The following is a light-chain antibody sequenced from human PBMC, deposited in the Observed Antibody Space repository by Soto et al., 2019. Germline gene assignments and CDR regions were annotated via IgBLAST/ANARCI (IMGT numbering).Light chain of an antibody. CDR3: HQRYNWPRVT. Sequence: EIVLTQSPATLSLSSGERATLSCRASQSVSSYLAWYQQKPGQAPRLLIYGASSRATGIPDRFSGSGSGTDFTLTITSLEPEDFAVYFCHQRYNWPRVTFGQGTRLEIK. CDR1: QSVSSY. CDR2: GAS. J-gene: IGKJ5*01. V-gene: IGKV3-11*01.